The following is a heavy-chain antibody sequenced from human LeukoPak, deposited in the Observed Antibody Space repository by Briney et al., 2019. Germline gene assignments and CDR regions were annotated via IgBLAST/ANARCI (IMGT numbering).Heavy chain of an antibody. J-gene: IGHJ4*02. CDR2: ISTDGSST. CDR1: GFTFSSYW. Sequence: QPGRSLRLSCAASGFTFSSYWMHWVRQAPGKGLVWVSRISTDGSSTSYADSVKGRFTISRDNAKNTLYLLMNSLRAEDTAVYYCATTIAAALRGWGQGTLVTVSS. D-gene: IGHD6-13*01. V-gene: IGHV3-74*01. CDR3: ATTIAAALRG.